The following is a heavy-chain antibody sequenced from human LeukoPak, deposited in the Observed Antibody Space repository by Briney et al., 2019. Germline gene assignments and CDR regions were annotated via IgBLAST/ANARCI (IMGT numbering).Heavy chain of an antibody. Sequence: GGSLRLSCAASGFTFSAYWMSWVRQAPGKGLEWVANIKQDESEKYCVDSVKGRFTISRDNAKKSLYLQMNSLRAEDTAVYYCARDGGPFDSWGQGTLVPVSS. D-gene: IGHD3-16*01. CDR3: ARDGGPFDS. V-gene: IGHV3-7*03. CDR1: GFTFSAYW. CDR2: IKQDESEK. J-gene: IGHJ4*02.